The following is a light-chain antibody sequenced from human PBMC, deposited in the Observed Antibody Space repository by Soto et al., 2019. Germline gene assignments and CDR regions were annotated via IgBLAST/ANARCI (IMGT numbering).Light chain of an antibody. CDR2: EVN. V-gene: IGLV2-14*01. Sequence: QSALTQPASVSRSPGQSITISCTGANIDIGDWNYVSWYQQSPGKAPKLIIYEVNYRPSGVSYRFSGSKSGNTASLTISGLQAEDEADYYCSSFSSDTTLFVFGGGTKVTVL. CDR1: NIDIGDWNY. CDR3: SSFSSDTTLFV. J-gene: IGLJ1*01.